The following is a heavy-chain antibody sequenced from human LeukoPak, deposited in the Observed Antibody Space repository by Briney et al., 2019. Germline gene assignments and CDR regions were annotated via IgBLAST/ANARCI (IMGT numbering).Heavy chain of an antibody. J-gene: IGHJ4*02. Sequence: EASVKVSCKASGGTFSRYAISWVRQAPGQGLEWMGRIIPILGIANYAQKFQGRVTITADKSTSTAYMELSSLRSEDTAVYYCARLKHDSSGYYIDYWGQGTLVTVSS. V-gene: IGHV1-69*04. CDR3: ARLKHDSSGYYIDY. CDR1: GGTFSRYA. D-gene: IGHD3-22*01. CDR2: IIPILGIA.